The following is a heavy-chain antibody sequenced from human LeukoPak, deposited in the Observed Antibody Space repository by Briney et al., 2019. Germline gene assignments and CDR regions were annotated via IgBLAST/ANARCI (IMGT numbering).Heavy chain of an antibody. CDR3: ARIRVGNWGIFAFDY. Sequence: SGPTLVNPTQTLTLTCTFSGFSLSTSGMCVSWIRQPPGKALEWLARIDWDDDKYYSTSLKTRLTISKDTSKNQVVLTMTNMDPVDSATYYCARIRVGNWGIFAFDYWGQGTLVTVSS. D-gene: IGHD7-27*01. CDR1: GFSLSTSGMC. V-gene: IGHV2-70*11. CDR2: IDWDDDK. J-gene: IGHJ4*02.